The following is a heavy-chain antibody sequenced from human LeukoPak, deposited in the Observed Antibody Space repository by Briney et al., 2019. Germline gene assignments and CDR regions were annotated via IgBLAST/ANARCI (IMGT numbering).Heavy chain of an antibody. CDR3: ATSTKYSISWGAFDI. D-gene: IGHD6-13*01. J-gene: IGHJ3*02. V-gene: IGHV1-2*02. CDR2: INPNSGGT. Sequence: ASVKVSCKASGYTFTDYYMNWVRQAPGQGLEWMGWINPNSGGTNYAQKFQGRVTMTRDTSISTAYMELSRLRSDDMAVYYCATSTKYSISWGAFDIWGQGTMVTVSS. CDR1: GYTFTDYY.